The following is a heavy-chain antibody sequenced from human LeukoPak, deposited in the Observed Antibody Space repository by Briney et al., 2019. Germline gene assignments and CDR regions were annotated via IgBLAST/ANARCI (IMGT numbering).Heavy chain of an antibody. Sequence: GGSLRLSCAASGFTFSSYWMSWVRQAPGKGLEWVANIKQDGSEKYYVDPVKGRFTISRDNAKNSLYLQMNSLRAEDTAVYYCARDYYDSSGHTWGDYWGQGTLVTVSS. D-gene: IGHD3-22*01. CDR2: IKQDGSEK. V-gene: IGHV3-7*01. CDR3: ARDYYDSSGHTWGDY. J-gene: IGHJ4*02. CDR1: GFTFSSYW.